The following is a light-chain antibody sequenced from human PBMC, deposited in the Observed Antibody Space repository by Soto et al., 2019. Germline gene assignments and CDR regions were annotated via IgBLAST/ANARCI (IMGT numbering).Light chain of an antibody. J-gene: IGLJ1*01. Sequence: QSVLTQPPSVSGSPGQSVAISCTGTNSDVGSYNRVSWYQQPPGTAPKLIMYDASNRPSGVTDRFSGSKSGNTASLTISGLQAEDEADYYCSSYTTANTYVFGIGTKLTVL. V-gene: IGLV2-18*02. CDR2: DAS. CDR1: NSDVGSYNR. CDR3: SSYTTANTYV.